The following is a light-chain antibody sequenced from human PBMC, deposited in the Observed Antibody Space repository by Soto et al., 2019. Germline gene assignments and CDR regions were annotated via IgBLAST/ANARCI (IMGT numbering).Light chain of an antibody. CDR3: IQALQTAWT. V-gene: IGKV2-28*01. CDR1: QSLLHSNGYNY. CDR2: LGS. Sequence: DIVMTQSPLSLPVTPGEPASISCRSSQSLLHSNGYNYLDWYLQKPGQSPQLLIYLGSNRASGVPDRFSGSGSGTDFTLEISRVEAEDVGVYYCIQALQTAWTFGQGTKVEIK. J-gene: IGKJ1*01.